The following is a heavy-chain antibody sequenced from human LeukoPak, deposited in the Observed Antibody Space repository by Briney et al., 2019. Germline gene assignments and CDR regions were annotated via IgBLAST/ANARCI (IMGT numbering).Heavy chain of an antibody. D-gene: IGHD2-2*01. V-gene: IGHV3-9*01. CDR2: ISWNSGSI. CDR1: GFTFDDYA. J-gene: IGHJ6*02. CDR3: AKDMGCSSTSCYYYYYGMDV. Sequence: GGSLRLPCAASGFTFDDYAMHWVRQAPGKGLEWVSGISWNSGSIGYADSVKGRFTISRDNAKNSLYLQMNSLRTEDTALYYCAKDMGCSSTSCYYYYYGMDVWGQGTTVTVSS.